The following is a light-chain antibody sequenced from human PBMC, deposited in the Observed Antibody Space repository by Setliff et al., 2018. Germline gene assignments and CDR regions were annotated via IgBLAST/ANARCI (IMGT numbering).Light chain of an antibody. V-gene: IGLV2-14*03. Sequence: QSALTQPASVSGSPGQSITISCTRTSNDIGYYNFVSWYQQYPGKHPKLLIYEVTNRPSGVSNRFSGSKSGNTASLTISGLQAEDEADYYCNSYTGTTTPYVFGTGTKV. CDR3: NSYTGTTTPYV. J-gene: IGLJ1*01. CDR2: EVT. CDR1: SNDIGYYNF.